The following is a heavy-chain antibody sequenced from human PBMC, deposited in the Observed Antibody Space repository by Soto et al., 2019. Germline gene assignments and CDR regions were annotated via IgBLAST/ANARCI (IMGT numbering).Heavy chain of an antibody. J-gene: IGHJ3*02. D-gene: IGHD6-19*01. CDR1: GGTFSSYA. Sequence: QVQLVQSGAEVKKPGPSLKVSCKASGGTFSSYAISWVRQAPGQGLEWMGGIIPIFGKANYEQKFQGRVTITADESPSTAEMELSSFKSEDTAVYYCASAPSQGLAVPGHAFDIWGQGTMVTVSP. CDR3: ASAPSQGLAVPGHAFDI. V-gene: IGHV1-69*01. CDR2: IIPIFGKA.